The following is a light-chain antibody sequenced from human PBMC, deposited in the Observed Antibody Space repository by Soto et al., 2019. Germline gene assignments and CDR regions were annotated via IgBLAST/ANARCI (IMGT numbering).Light chain of an antibody. V-gene: IGKV3-11*01. Sequence: EIVLTQSPATLSLSPGERATLSCRASQSVSSSYLAWYQQKPGQALRLLIYDASNRATGIPARFSGSGSGTDFTLTISSLDPEDFAVYYCQQRSNWPTFGQGTKVDIK. CDR3: QQRSNWPT. CDR2: DAS. J-gene: IGKJ1*01. CDR1: QSVSSSY.